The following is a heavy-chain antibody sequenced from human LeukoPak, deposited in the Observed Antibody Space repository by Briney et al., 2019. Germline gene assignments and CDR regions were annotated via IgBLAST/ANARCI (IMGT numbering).Heavy chain of an antibody. Sequence: SVKVSCKASGYTFTSYDINWVRQATGQGLEWMGWMNPNSGNTGYAQKFQGRVTITRNTSISTAYMELSSLRSEDTAVYYCARGLYYDFWSGYFPPLYYYYCMDVWGKGTTVTVSS. D-gene: IGHD3-3*01. CDR3: ARGLYYDFWSGYFPPLYYYYCMDV. V-gene: IGHV1-8*03. CDR1: GYTFTSYD. CDR2: MNPNSGNT. J-gene: IGHJ6*03.